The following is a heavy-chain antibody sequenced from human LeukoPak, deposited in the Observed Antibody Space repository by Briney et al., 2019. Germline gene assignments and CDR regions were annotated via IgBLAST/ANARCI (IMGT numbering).Heavy chain of an antibody. CDR1: GGSXSSYY. V-gene: IGHV4-59*01. Sequence: ETLSLTCXVSGGSXSSYYWSWIRQPPGKGLEWIGYIYYSGSTNYNPSLKSRVTISVDTSKNQFSLKLSSVTAADTAVYYCARHGTAMAHYYYYGMDVWGQGTTVTVSS. CDR2: IYYSGST. J-gene: IGHJ6*02. D-gene: IGHD5-18*01. CDR3: ARHGTAMAHYYYYGMDV.